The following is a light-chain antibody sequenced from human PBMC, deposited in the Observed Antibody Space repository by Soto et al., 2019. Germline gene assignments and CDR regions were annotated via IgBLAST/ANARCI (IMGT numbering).Light chain of an antibody. CDR3: QQANSFPRT. CDR2: AAS. J-gene: IGKJ4*01. V-gene: IGKV1-12*01. Sequence: DIQMTPSPSSVSAYVVDRGSITFRASQGISSWLAWYQQSHGKAPKLXIYAASSLQSGVPSRFSGSGYGTDFNLTISSLQTEDFATYFCQQANSFPRTFGGGTKVDIK. CDR1: QGISSW.